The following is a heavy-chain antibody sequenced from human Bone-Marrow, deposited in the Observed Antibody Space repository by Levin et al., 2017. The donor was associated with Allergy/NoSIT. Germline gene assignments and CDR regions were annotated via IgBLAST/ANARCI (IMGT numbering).Heavy chain of an antibody. CDR2: IYHSGST. Sequence: SETLSLTCSVSGYSISSGYYWGWIRQPPGKGLAWIGSIYHSGSTYYNPSLKSRVTISVDTSKNQFSLKLSSVAAADTALYYCARARGSSSWHYFDYWGQGTLVPVSS. CDR3: ARARGSSSWHYFDY. CDR1: GYSISSGYY. V-gene: IGHV4-38-2*02. D-gene: IGHD6-13*01. J-gene: IGHJ4*02.